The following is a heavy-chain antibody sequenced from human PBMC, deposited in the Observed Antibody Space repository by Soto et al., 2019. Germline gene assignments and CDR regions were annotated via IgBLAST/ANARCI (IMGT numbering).Heavy chain of an antibody. CDR2: ITLNGVAM. J-gene: IGHJ6*03. CDR1: GFAFRDFA. CDR3: AQSFVTTHHLSGYIDG. D-gene: IGHD1-1*01. V-gene: IGHV3-9*01. Sequence: EVQLVESGGSLVQPGRSLRLSCAASGFAFRDFAMHWVRQTPGKGLEWVSGITLNGVAMGYADSVRGRFTISRDDDKTSLDLQMNSLRPEDTALYYCAQSFVTTHHLSGYIDGLGKGTSVTVS.